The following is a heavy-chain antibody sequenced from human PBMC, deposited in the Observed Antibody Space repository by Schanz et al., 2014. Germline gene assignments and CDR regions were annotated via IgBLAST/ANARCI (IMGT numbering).Heavy chain of an antibody. CDR2: ISYDGTNK. Sequence: QVQLVESGGGVVQPGTSLRLSCAASGFTFRGHAMHWVRQAPGTGLEWVAVISYDGTNKYYADSVKGRFTISRDNSKNSLYLQMNSLRAEDTAVYYCARDKGGYYPFDYWGQGTLVTVSS. CDR1: GFTFRGHA. V-gene: IGHV3-30*04. D-gene: IGHD3-3*01. J-gene: IGHJ4*02. CDR3: ARDKGGYYPFDY.